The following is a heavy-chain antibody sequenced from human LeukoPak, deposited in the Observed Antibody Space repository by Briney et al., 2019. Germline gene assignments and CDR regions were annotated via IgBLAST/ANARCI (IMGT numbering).Heavy chain of an antibody. D-gene: IGHD3-3*01. Sequence: SETLSLTCTVSGGSISSSSYYWGWIRQPPGKGLEWIGTIYYSGSTYYNPSLKSRVTVSVDTSKNQFSLKLSSVTAADTAVYYCARADPIYLSNAFDIWGQGTMVTVSS. CDR2: IYYSGST. V-gene: IGHV4-39*07. J-gene: IGHJ3*02. CDR1: GGSISSSSYY. CDR3: ARADPIYLSNAFDI.